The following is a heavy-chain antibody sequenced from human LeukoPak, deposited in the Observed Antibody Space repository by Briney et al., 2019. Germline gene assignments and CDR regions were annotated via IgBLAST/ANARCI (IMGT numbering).Heavy chain of an antibody. CDR1: GFTFSSYA. D-gene: IGHD3-16*01. CDR3: AKDRARGEFGY. Sequence: GGSLRLSCAASGFTFSSYAMSWVRQAPGKGLEGVSAISGSGGSTYYADSVKGRFTISRDNSKNTLYLQMNSPRAEDTAVYYCAKDRARGEFGYWGQGTLVTVSS. V-gene: IGHV3-23*01. CDR2: ISGSGGST. J-gene: IGHJ4*02.